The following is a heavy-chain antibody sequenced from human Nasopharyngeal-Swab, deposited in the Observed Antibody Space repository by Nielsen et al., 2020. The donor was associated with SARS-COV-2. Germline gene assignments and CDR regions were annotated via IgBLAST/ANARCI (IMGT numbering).Heavy chain of an antibody. CDR3: ARGVGPQPLPSYFDY. V-gene: IGHV3-74*01. CDR1: GFTFSSYW. Sequence: GESLKISCAASGFTFSSYWMHWVRQAPGKGLVWVSRINSDGSSTSYADSVKGRFTISRDNAKNTLYLQMNSLTAEDAAVYYCARGVGPQPLPSYFDYWGQGTLVTVSS. D-gene: IGHD2-15*01. CDR2: INSDGSST. J-gene: IGHJ4*02.